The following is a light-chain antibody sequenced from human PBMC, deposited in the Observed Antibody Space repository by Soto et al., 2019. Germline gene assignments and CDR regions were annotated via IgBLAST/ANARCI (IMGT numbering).Light chain of an antibody. J-gene: IGLJ3*02. V-gene: IGLV1-44*01. CDR2: SDD. CDR1: SSNVGSNT. Sequence: QSVLTQSPSASGTPGQRVTISCSGSSSNVGSNTVSWYQQLPGTAPKVLIYSDDQRPSGVPDRFSGSRSGSSASLAISGLQSGDEADYYCASWEDSLNGWVIGGGTKVTVL. CDR3: ASWEDSLNGWV.